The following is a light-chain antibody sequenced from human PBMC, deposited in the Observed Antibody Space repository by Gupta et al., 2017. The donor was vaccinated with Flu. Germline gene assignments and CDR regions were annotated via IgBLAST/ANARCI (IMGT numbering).Light chain of an antibody. J-gene: IGLJ2*01. CDR3: NSRDSSGNHHVV. CDR2: GKN. V-gene: IGLV3-19*01. CDR1: SLRSYY. Sequence: SSELTQDPAVSVALGQTVRITCQGDSLRSYYASWYQQKPGQAPVLVIYGKNNRPSGIPDRFSCSSSGNTASLTLTGAQAEDEADYYCNSRDSSGNHHVVFGGGTKLTVL.